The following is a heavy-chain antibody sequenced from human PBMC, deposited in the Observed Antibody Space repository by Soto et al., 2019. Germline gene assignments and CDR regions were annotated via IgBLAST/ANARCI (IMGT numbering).Heavy chain of an antibody. Sequence: ASVKVSRKASGYTFTRYEMPLGRQAPGQGLEWMGWINPNSGGTNYAQKFQGWVTMTRDTSISTAYMELSRLRPDDTAVYYCARPVAGNVNDAFDIWGQGTMVTVSS. CDR3: ARPVAGNVNDAFDI. CDR1: GYTFTRYE. V-gene: IGHV1-2*04. D-gene: IGHD6-19*01. J-gene: IGHJ3*02. CDR2: INPNSGGT.